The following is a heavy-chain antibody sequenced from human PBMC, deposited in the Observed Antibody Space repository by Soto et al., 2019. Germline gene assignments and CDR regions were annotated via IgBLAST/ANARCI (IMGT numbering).Heavy chain of an antibody. CDR3: ARATTYYDYEDY. CDR1: GYTFTSYA. CDR2: INAGNGNT. V-gene: IGHV1-3*01. D-gene: IGHD3-16*01. J-gene: IGHJ4*02. Sequence: ASVKVSCKASGYTFTSYAMHWVRQAPGQRLEWMGWINAGNGNTKYSQKFQGRVTITRDTSASTAYMELSSLRSEDTAVYYCARATTYYDYEDYWGQGTLVTSPQ.